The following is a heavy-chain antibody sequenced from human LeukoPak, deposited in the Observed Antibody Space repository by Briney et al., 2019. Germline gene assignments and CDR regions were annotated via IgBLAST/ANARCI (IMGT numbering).Heavy chain of an antibody. V-gene: IGHV3-53*01. Sequence: GGSLRLSCEAPGFTVGTNYMSWVRQAPGKRLEWVSVIYSGNSTYYTDSVRGRFTISRDNSKNTLYLHMISLRADDTAVYYCARLAAGKVIDYWGQGTLVTVSS. J-gene: IGHJ4*02. CDR3: ARLAAGKVIDY. D-gene: IGHD6-13*01. CDR1: GFTVGTNY. CDR2: IYSGNST.